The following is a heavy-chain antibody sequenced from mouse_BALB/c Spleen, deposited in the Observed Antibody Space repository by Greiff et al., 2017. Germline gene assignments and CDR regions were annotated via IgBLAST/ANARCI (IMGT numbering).Heavy chain of an antibody. J-gene: IGHJ4*01. Sequence: LVESGAELVRPGSSVKISCKASGYAFSSYWMNWVKQRPGQGLEWIGQIYPGDGDTNYNGKFKGKATLTADKSSSTAYMQLSSLTSEDSAVYFCARRGIYYGNYGDYAMDYWGQGTSVTVAS. CDR1: GYAFSSYW. D-gene: IGHD2-1*01. V-gene: IGHV1-80*01. CDR3: ARRGIYYGNYGDYAMDY. CDR2: IYPGDGDT.